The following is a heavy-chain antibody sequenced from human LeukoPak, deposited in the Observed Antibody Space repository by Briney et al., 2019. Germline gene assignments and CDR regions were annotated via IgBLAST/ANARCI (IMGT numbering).Heavy chain of an antibody. CDR3: ARKSGDYGPFDY. J-gene: IGHJ4*02. CDR1: GGSISSYY. Sequence: PSETLSLTCTVSGGSISSYYWSWIRQPAGKGLEWIGEISHSGSTNYNPSLKSRVTISVDTSKSQFSLKLSSVTAADTAVYYCARKSGDYGPFDYWGQGTLVTVSS. CDR2: ISHSGST. D-gene: IGHD2-21*02. V-gene: IGHV4-34*01.